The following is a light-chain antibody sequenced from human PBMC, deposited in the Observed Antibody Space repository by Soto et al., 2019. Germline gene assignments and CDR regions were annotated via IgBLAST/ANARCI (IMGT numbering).Light chain of an antibody. CDR1: SRDVGEENY. V-gene: IGLV2-8*01. CDR3: SSFAGSPVV. Sequence: QSVLTQPPSASGSPGQSVTITCSGTSRDVGEENYVSWYQQHPGKVPKLILYEVSKRPSGVPDRFSGYRSGNTASLTVSGLQAEDEADYYCSSFAGSPVVFGGAAKLTVL. J-gene: IGLJ2*01. CDR2: EVS.